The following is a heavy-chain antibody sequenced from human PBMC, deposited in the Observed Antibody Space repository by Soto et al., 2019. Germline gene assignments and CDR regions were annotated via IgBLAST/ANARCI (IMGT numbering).Heavy chain of an antibody. J-gene: IGHJ5*02. CDR3: AKDSYYYDSSGLRFDP. CDR1: GFTFSSYA. V-gene: IGHV3-23*01. D-gene: IGHD3-22*01. Sequence: GGSLRLSCAASGFTFSSYAMSWVRQAPGKGLEWVSAISGSGGSTYYADSVKGRFTISRDNSKNTLYLQMNNLRAEDTAVYYCAKDSYYYDSSGLRFDPWGQGTLVTVSS. CDR2: ISGSGGST.